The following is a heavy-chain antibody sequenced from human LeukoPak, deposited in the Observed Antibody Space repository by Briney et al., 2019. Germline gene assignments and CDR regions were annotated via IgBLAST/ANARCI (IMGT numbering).Heavy chain of an antibody. J-gene: IGHJ4*02. V-gene: IGHV3-11*01. Sequence: GGSLRLSCAASGFTYSDYYMSWIRQAPGKGLEWVSYISSSGSTIYYADSVKGRFTISRDNAKNSLYLQMNSLRAEDTAVYYCASSRGYYDSPEWGQGTLVTVSS. D-gene: IGHD3-22*01. CDR3: ASSRGYYDSPE. CDR2: ISSSGSTI. CDR1: GFTYSDYY.